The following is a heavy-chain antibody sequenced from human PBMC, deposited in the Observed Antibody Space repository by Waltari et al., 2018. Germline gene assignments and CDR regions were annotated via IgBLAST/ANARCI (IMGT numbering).Heavy chain of an antibody. Sequence: QVQLVPSGAEVKKPGSSVKVSCKASGGTFSSYTISWVRQAPGQGLEWMGRIIPILGIANYAQKFQGRVTITADKSTSTAYMELSSLRSEDTAVYYCARDWSYYDSSGYCPWGQGTLVTVSS. CDR1: GGTFSSYT. CDR2: IIPILGIA. D-gene: IGHD3-22*01. CDR3: ARDWSYYDSSGYCP. J-gene: IGHJ5*02. V-gene: IGHV1-69*08.